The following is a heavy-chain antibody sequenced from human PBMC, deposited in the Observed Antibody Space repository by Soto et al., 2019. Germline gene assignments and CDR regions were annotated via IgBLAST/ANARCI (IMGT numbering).Heavy chain of an antibody. CDR3: AQEGETGGWGGGFDI. Sequence: QVQLVESGGGVVQPGRSLRLSCAASGFSFSSYGMHWVRQAPGKGLEWMALISHDGRNKYYADSVRGRFTISRDNYKSTLELQINSLRAEATAVYSCAQEGETGGWGGGFDIWGHGTMVTVSS. CDR2: ISHDGRNK. D-gene: IGHD1-1*01. CDR1: GFSFSSYG. J-gene: IGHJ3*02. V-gene: IGHV3-30*18.